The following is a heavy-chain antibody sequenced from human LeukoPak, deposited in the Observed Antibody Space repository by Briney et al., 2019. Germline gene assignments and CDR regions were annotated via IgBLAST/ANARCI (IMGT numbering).Heavy chain of an antibody. D-gene: IGHD2-2*01. J-gene: IGHJ4*02. CDR3: ARDCSSTSCPFRY. V-gene: IGHV3-74*01. CDR1: GFTFSSYW. Sequence: GGSLRLSXAASGFTFSSYWMHWVRQAPGKGLVWVSRINSDGSSTSYADSVKGRFAISRDNAKNTLYLQMNSLRAEDTAVYYCARDCSSTSCPFRYWGQGTLVTVSS. CDR2: INSDGSST.